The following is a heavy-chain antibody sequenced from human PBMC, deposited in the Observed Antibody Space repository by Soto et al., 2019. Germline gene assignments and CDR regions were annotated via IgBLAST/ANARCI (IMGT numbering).Heavy chain of an antibody. J-gene: IGHJ4*02. CDR3: ATSSGWYCFDY. CDR1: GFSVTRNY. Sequence: GGSLRLSCAAPGFSVTRNYMTWVRQAPGKGLEWVSVIYTDDNTYYADSVKGRFTISRDKSKNTLYLQMNSLRAQDTAVYYCATSSGWYCFDYWGQGTLVTVSS. D-gene: IGHD6-19*01. CDR2: IYTDDNT. V-gene: IGHV3-53*01.